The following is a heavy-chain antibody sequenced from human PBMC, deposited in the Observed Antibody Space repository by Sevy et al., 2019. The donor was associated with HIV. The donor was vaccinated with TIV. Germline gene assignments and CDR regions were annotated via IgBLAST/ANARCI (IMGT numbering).Heavy chain of an antibody. J-gene: IGHJ5*02. V-gene: IGHV3-7*01. D-gene: IGHD4-17*01. CDR2: IKQDGSVK. CDR1: GFTLNSYW. CDR3: ARDQHDYAGNVRTGWFDP. Sequence: GGSLRLSCVASGFTLNSYWMSWVRQAPGKGLEWVANIKQDGSVKYYVNSVKGRFTISRDNARNLLYLQMNSLRAEDTAVYYCARDQHDYAGNVRTGWFDPWGQGTLVTVSS.